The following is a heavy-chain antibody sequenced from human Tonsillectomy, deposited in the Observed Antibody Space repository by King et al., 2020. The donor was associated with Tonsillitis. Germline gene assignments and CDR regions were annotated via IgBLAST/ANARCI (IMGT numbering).Heavy chain of an antibody. CDR2: ISSSSGYI. CDR1: GFTFSSYS. V-gene: IGHV3-21*01. Sequence: VQLVESGGGLVKPGGSLRLSCAASGFTFSSYSMNWVRQAPGKGLEWVSYISSSSGYIFYADSVKGRFTISRDNAKNSLYLQMNSLRAEDTAVYYCAKNSGSSYGGFDQWGQGPLVTVSS. J-gene: IGHJ4*02. CDR3: AKNSGSSYGGFDQ. D-gene: IGHD1-26*01.